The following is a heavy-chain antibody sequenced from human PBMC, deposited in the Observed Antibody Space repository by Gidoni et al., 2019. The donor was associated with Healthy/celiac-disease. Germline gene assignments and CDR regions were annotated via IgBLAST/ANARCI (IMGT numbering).Heavy chain of an antibody. Sequence: QVQLQQWGAGLLKPSETLSLTCAVYGGSFSGYYWSWIRKPPGKGLEWIGEINHSGSTHYNPSLKSRVTISVDTSKNQFSLKLSSVTAADTAVYYCARGLVGIAGEWGQGTLVTVSS. D-gene: IGHD1-20*01. V-gene: IGHV4-34*01. CDR1: GGSFSGYY. J-gene: IGHJ4*02. CDR2: INHSGST. CDR3: ARGLVGIAGE.